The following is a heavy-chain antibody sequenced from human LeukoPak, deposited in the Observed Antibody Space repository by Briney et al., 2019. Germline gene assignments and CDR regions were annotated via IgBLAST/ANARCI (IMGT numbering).Heavy chain of an antibody. CDR3: ARLIITMIAPGRYFDL. D-gene: IGHD3-22*01. J-gene: IGHJ2*01. Sequence: ASVKVSCKASGYTFTSYYLHWVRQAPGQGLEWMGVIAASGGGTTYAQKFQGRVTMTRDTSSSTVYMELTSLRSEDTAVYYCARLIITMIAPGRYFDLWGRGTLVTVSS. CDR1: GYTFTSYY. V-gene: IGHV1-46*01. CDR2: IAASGGGT.